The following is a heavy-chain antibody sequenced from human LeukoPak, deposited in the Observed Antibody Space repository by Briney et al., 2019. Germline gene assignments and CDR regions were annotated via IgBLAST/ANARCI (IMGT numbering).Heavy chain of an antibody. CDR2: ISGSGGST. D-gene: IGHD5-18*01. V-gene: IGHV3-23*01. J-gene: IGHJ5*02. CDR3: AEDRGYSYGPNWFDP. Sequence: PGGSLRLSCAASGFTFSSYAMSWVRQAPGKGLEWVSAISGSGGSTYYADSVKGRFTISRDNSKNTLYLQMNSLRAEDTAVYYCAEDRGYSYGPNWFDPWGQGTLVTVSS. CDR1: GFTFSSYA.